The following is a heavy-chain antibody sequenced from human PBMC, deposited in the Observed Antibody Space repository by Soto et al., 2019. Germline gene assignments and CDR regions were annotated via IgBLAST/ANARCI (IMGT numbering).Heavy chain of an antibody. CDR1: GFTFGDYA. Sequence: PGGSLRLSCTASGFTFGDYAMSWFRQAPGKGLEWVGFIRSKAYGGTTEYAASVKGRFTISRDDSKSIAYLQMNSLKTEDTAVYYCTRDLGITIFGKFDPWGQGTLVTVSS. CDR2: IRSKAYGGTT. J-gene: IGHJ5*02. D-gene: IGHD3-3*01. V-gene: IGHV3-49*03. CDR3: TRDLGITIFGKFDP.